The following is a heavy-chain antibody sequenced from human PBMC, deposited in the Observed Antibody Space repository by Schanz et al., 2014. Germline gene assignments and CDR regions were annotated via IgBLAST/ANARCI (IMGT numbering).Heavy chain of an antibody. CDR2: INVYNGDT. J-gene: IGHJ3*02. V-gene: IGHV1-18*01. CDR3: ARNIIATARAYDI. CDR1: GYTFTSSG. D-gene: IGHD6-13*01. Sequence: QLVQSGSEFRKPGASVKVSCKASGYTFTSSGFSWVRQAPGQGLEWMGWINVYNGDTKFAKTFQDRVTLTTDTSTSTAYMELRSLRSDDTAVYYCARNIIATARAYDIWGQGTMVTVSS.